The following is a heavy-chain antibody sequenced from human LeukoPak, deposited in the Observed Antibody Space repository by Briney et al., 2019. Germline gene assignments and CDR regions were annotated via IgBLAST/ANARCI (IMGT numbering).Heavy chain of an antibody. D-gene: IGHD3-22*01. CDR3: AREVGYDSSGYALWYFDL. CDR2: IYYTGGT. V-gene: IGHV4-39*07. CDR1: GGSITSSSYY. Sequence: SETLSLTCSVSGGSITSSSYYWGWIRQPPEKGLEWIGSIYYTGGTYYSPSLKSRVTISVDTSKNQFSLKLSSVTAADTAVYYCAREVGYDSSGYALWYFDLWGRGTLVTVSS. J-gene: IGHJ2*01.